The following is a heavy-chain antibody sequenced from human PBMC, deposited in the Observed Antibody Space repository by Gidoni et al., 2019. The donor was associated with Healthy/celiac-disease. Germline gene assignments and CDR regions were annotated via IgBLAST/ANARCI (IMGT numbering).Heavy chain of an antibody. V-gene: IGHV3-23*01. CDR2: ISGSGGST. Sequence: EVQLLESGGGLVQPGGSLRLSCAASGFTFSSYAMSWVRQAPGKGLEWVSAISGSGGSTYYADSVKGRFTISRDNSKNTLYLQMNSLRAEDTAVYYCAKGASAYDSSGYWEYFQHWGQGTLVTVSS. J-gene: IGHJ1*01. CDR3: AKGASAYDSSGYWEYFQH. CDR1: GFTFSSYA. D-gene: IGHD3-22*01.